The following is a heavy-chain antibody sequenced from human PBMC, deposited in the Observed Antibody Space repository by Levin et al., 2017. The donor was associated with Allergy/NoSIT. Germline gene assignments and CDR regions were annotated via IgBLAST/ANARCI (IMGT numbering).Heavy chain of an antibody. J-gene: IGHJ4*02. CDR2: IYSKSGGGTA. CDR1: GFTFTNAW. Sequence: RSSETLSLTCAAAGFTFTNAWMSWVRQAPGKGLEWVGRIYSKSGGGTADYAAPVKGRFTISRDDSKSTLYLHMSSLNTEDTAVYFCTTFGSFGWADYFDYWGQGTLVTVSS. CDR3: TTFGSFGWADYFDY. D-gene: IGHD1-26*01. V-gene: IGHV3-15*01.